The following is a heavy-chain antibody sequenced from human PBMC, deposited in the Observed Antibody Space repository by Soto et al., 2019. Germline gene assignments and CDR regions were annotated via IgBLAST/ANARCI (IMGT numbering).Heavy chain of an antibody. CDR3: ARQVGGWAPWYFDY. CDR1: GDSISSTHW. CDR2: VYHTGST. V-gene: IGHV4-4*02. Sequence: SETLSLTCVVSGDSISSTHWWTWVRQTPGTGLEWIGEVYHTGSTNYNPSLKSRVTISVDTSKNQFSLKLSSVTAADTAVYYCARQVGGWAPWYFDYWGQGTLVTVSS. J-gene: IGHJ4*02. D-gene: IGHD6-19*01.